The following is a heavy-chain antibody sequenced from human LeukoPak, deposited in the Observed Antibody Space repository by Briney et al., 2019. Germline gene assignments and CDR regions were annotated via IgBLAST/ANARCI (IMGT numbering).Heavy chain of an antibody. CDR2: IKSKTDGGTT. CDR1: GFTFSRYW. Sequence: GGSLRLSCAASGFTFSRYWMNWVRQAPGKGLEWVGRIKSKTDGGTTDYAVPVKGRFTISRDDSKNTLYLQMNSLKTEDTAIYYCTTNYYVDYDYWGQGTLVTASS. CDR3: TTNYYVDYDY. J-gene: IGHJ4*02. D-gene: IGHD1-26*01. V-gene: IGHV3-15*01.